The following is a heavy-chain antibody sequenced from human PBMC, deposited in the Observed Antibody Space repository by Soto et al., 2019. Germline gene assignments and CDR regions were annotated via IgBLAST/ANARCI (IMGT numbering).Heavy chain of an antibody. CDR3: SKISQDFWSGYYCDY. V-gene: IGHV3-7*03. J-gene: IGHJ4*02. CDR2: IKQDGSEK. CDR1: GFTFSSYW. D-gene: IGHD3-3*01. Sequence: GGSLRLSCAASGFTFSSYWMSWVRQAPGKGLEWVANIKQDGSEKYYVDSVKGRFTISRDNAKNTLYLQMNSLRAEDTAVFYCSKISQDFWSGYYCDYWGQGTLVTVSS.